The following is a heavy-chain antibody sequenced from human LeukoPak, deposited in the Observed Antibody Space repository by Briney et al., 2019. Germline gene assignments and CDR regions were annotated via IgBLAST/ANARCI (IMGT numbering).Heavy chain of an antibody. V-gene: IGHV4-34*01. Sequence: SETLSLTCAVYGGSFSGYYWSWIRQPPGKGLEWIGEINHSGSTNYNPSLKSRVTISVDTSKNQFSLRLSSVTAADTAVYYCAGGGYSYGRNSYFDYWGQGTLVTVSS. CDR2: INHSGST. CDR1: GGSFSGYY. CDR3: AGGGYSYGRNSYFDY. D-gene: IGHD5-18*01. J-gene: IGHJ4*02.